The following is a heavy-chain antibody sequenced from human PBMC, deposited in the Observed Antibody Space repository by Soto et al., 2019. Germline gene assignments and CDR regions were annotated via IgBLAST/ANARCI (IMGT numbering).Heavy chain of an antibody. V-gene: IGHV3-30*18. CDR1: GFTFSSYG. J-gene: IGHJ4*02. Sequence: GGSLRLSCAASGFTFSSYGMHWVRQAPGKGLEWVAVISYDGSNKYYADSVKGRFTISRDNSKNTLYLQMNSLRAEDTAVYYYAKPDFNYCSSTSCYLLSFDYWGQGTLVTVSS. D-gene: IGHD2-2*01. CDR3: AKPDFNYCSSTSCYLLSFDY. CDR2: ISYDGSNK.